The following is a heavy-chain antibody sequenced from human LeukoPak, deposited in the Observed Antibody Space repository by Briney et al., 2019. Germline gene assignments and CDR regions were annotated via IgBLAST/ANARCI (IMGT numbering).Heavy chain of an antibody. CDR1: GYTFTSYY. CDR3: ARLPNPSTAIPVDY. D-gene: IGHD2-21*02. J-gene: IGHJ4*02. Sequence: ASVKVSCKASGYTFTSYYMHWVRQAPGQGLEWMGIINPSGGSTSYAQKLQGRVTMTTDTSTSTAYMELRSLRSDDTAVYYCARLPNPSTAIPVDYWGQGTLVTVSS. CDR2: INPSGGST. V-gene: IGHV1-46*01.